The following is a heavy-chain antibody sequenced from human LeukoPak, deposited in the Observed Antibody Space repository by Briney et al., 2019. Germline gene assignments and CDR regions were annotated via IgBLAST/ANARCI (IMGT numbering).Heavy chain of an antibody. V-gene: IGHV3-33*06. Sequence: PGRSLRLSCAASGFTFSNYGMHWVRHAPGKGREWVAVIGYDGSNKYYGDSVKGRFTISRDNSKNTLYLQMNSLRAEDTAVYYCAKAYGGYESHYYYYGMDVWGQGTTVTVSS. D-gene: IGHD5-12*01. J-gene: IGHJ6*02. CDR1: GFTFSNYG. CDR2: IGYDGSNK. CDR3: AKAYGGYESHYYYYGMDV.